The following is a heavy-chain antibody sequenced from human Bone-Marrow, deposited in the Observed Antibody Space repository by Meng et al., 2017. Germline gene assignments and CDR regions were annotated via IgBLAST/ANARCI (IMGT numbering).Heavy chain of an antibody. CDR1: GFTFSDSA. J-gene: IGHJ2*01. CDR2: IRSNANSYAT. D-gene: IGHD3-22*01. V-gene: IGHV3-73*01. CDR3: TRVFRDYYDSSAYFFDL. Sequence: GESLKISCAASGFTFSDSAMHWVRQPSGKGLEWVGRIRSNANSYATAYATSVKGRFTISRDDSKNTAYLQMNSLKTEDTAVYFSTRVFRDYYDSSAYFFDLWGRGNQVTVSS.